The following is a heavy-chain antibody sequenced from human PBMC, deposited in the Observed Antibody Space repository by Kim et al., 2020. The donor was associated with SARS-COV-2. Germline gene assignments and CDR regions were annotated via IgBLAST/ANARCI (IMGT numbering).Heavy chain of an antibody. CDR2: IYPMLCGT. J-gene: IGHJ5*02. V-gene: IGHV1-46*01. D-gene: IGHD2-15*01. Sequence: ASVKVSCKASGYTFTSYYMHWVRQSRGQVLDGMGIIYPMLCGTSYAQKFQGIGTMTRDTSTSTVYMELSSLRSEDTAVYYCARGGYCSGGSCYNNWFDPWGQGTLVTVSS. CDR3: ARGGYCSGGSCYNNWFDP. CDR1: GYTFTSYY.